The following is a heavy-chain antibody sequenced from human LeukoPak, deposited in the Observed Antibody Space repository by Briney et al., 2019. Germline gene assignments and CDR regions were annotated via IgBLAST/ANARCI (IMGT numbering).Heavy chain of an antibody. J-gene: IGHJ4*02. CDR3: AKASGFHYYDSSGYSYFDY. V-gene: IGHV3-30*18. D-gene: IGHD3-22*01. Sequence: GGSLRLSCAASGFTFSSYGMHWVRQAPGKGLEWVAVISYDGSNKYYADSVKGRFTISRDNSKNTLYLQMNSLRAEDTAVYYCAKASGFHYYDSSGYSYFDYWGQGTLVTVSS. CDR1: GFTFSSYG. CDR2: ISYDGSNK.